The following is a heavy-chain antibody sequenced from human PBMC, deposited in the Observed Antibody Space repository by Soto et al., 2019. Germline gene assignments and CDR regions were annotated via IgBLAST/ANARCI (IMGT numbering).Heavy chain of an antibody. Sequence: QVQLEESGGGVVQPGRSLRLSCAASGFIFSSSAMHWVRQAPGKGLEWGAVISYDGSNKYYAGSVKGRFTISRDNSKNTLYLQVNSLRAEDTAVYYCAKDRPGRTHHYFFYYMDVWGKGTTVTVSS. D-gene: IGHD1-1*01. CDR3: AKDRPGRTHHYFFYYMDV. CDR1: GFIFSSSA. CDR2: ISYDGSNK. J-gene: IGHJ6*03. V-gene: IGHV3-30*18.